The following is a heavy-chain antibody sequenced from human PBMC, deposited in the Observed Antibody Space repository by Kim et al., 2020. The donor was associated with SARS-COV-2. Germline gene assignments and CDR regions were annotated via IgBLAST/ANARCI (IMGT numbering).Heavy chain of an antibody. CDR1: GGSISSYY. J-gene: IGHJ5*02. Sequence: SETLSLTCTVSGGSISSYYWSWIRQPAGKGLEWIGRIYTSGSTNYNPSLKSRVTMSVDTSKNQFSLKLSSVTAADTAVYYCAREDGGWSSSWYRWFDPWGQGTLVTVSS. V-gene: IGHV4-4*07. CDR3: AREDGGWSSSWYRWFDP. D-gene: IGHD6-13*01. CDR2: IYTSGST.